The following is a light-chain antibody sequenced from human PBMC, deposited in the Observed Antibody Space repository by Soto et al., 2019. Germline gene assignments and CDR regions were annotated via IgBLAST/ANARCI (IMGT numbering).Light chain of an antibody. V-gene: IGKV1D-13*01. CDR2: DAS. CDR1: QGISSA. Sequence: AIQLTQSPSSLSASVGDRVTITCRASQGISSALAWYQQKPGTAPKLLIYDASILESGVRSRFSGSVSGTDFTLTISSLQPEDFATYYFQQFNNTRTFGQGTKVEIK. J-gene: IGKJ1*01. CDR3: QQFNNTRT.